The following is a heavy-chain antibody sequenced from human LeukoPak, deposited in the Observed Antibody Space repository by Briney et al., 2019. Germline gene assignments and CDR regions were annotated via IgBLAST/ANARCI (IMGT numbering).Heavy chain of an antibody. J-gene: IGHJ4*02. D-gene: IGHD2-2*01. CDR1: GFTISDYY. CDR3: ARGRQPDC. CDR2: ISSGSSYT. Sequence: GGSLRLSCAASGFTISDYYMSWIRQAPGKGLEWVSYISSGSSYTNNAHSVKGRFTISRDNAKNSLYLQMNSLRAKDTAVYYCARGRQPDCWGQGTLVTVSS. V-gene: IGHV3-11*05.